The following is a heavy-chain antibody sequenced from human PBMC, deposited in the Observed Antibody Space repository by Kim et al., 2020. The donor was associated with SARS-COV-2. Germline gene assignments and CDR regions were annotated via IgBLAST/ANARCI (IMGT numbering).Heavy chain of an antibody. J-gene: IGHJ6*02. CDR2: ISYDGSNK. V-gene: IGHV3-30*18. D-gene: IGHD3-9*01. Sequence: GGSLRLSCAASGFTFSSYGMHWVRQAPGKGLEWVAVISYDGSNKYYVDSVKGRFTISRDNSKNTLYLQMNSLRAEDTAVYYCAKDTSTGSYDILTGYNIWGQYYGMDVWGQGTTVTVSS. CDR1: GFTFSSYG. CDR3: AKDTSTGSYDILTGYNIWGQYYGMDV.